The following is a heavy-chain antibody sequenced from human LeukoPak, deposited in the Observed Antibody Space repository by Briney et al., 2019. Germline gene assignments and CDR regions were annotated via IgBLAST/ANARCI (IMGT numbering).Heavy chain of an antibody. CDR2: IYYSGST. D-gene: IGHD4-17*01. V-gene: IGHV4-30-4*01. CDR1: GGSISSGDYY. CDR3: ARETTTVTRYFDY. J-gene: IGHJ4*02. Sequence: PSETLSLTCTVSGGSISSGDYYWSWIRQPPGKGLGWIGYIYYSGSTYYNPSLKSRVTISVDTSKNQFSLKLSSVTAADTAVYYCARETTTVTRYFDYWGQGTLVTVSS.